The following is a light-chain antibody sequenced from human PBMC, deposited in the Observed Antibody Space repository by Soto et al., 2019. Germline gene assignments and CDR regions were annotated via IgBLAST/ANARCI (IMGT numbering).Light chain of an antibody. CDR1: QSVSSSY. J-gene: IGKJ5*01. CDR3: QQYGSSPPIT. V-gene: IGKV3-20*01. CDR2: GAS. Sequence: EIVLTQSPVSLSLSQGERATLSCRASQSVSSSYSAWYQQKPGQAPRLLIYGASSRATGIPDRFSGSGSGTDFTLTISRLEPEDFAVYYCQQYGSSPPITFGQGTRLEIK.